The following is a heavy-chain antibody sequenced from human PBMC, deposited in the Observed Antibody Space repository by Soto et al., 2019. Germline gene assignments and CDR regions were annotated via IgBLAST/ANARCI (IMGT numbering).Heavy chain of an antibody. CDR3: AKDRGGSGWSTLDH. D-gene: IGHD6-19*01. J-gene: IGHJ4*02. V-gene: IGHV3-23*01. Sequence: EVQSLESGGSLVHPGGSLRLSCAASGFSFSYFATSWVRQAPGKGLEWVAAISGSGGNTYYADSVKGRFTISRDNSKNTLFLQMNSLRDEDTAVYYCAKDRGGSGWSTLDHWGQGTLVTVSS. CDR1: GFSFSYFA. CDR2: ISGSGGNT.